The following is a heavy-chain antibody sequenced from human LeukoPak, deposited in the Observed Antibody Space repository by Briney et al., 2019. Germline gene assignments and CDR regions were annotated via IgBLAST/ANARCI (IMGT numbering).Heavy chain of an antibody. V-gene: IGHV3-53*01. CDR3: AKDLGYCSGGSCYSTFDY. CDR1: GLTVSKNY. Sequence: GGSLRLSCAASGLTVSKNYMSWVRQAPGKGLESVSVIYSGGSTYYADSVRGRFTISRDNSKNTLYLQMNSLRAEDTAVYYCAKDLGYCSGGSCYSTFDYWGQGTLVTVSS. D-gene: IGHD2-15*01. CDR2: IYSGGST. J-gene: IGHJ4*02.